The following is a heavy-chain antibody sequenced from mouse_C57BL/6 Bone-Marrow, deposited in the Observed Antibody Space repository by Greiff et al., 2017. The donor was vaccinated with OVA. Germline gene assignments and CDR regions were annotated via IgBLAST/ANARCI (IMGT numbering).Heavy chain of an antibody. V-gene: IGHV1-82*01. J-gene: IGHJ2*01. CDR2: IYPGDGDT. CDR3: ARVTTVVGDY. Sequence: VKLMESGPELVKPGASVKISCKASGYAFSSSWMNWVKQRPGKGLEWIGRIYPGDGDTNYNGKFKGKATLTADKSSSTAYMQRSSLTSEDSAVYFCARVTTVVGDYWGQGTTLTVSS. CDR1: GYAFSSSW. D-gene: IGHD1-1*01.